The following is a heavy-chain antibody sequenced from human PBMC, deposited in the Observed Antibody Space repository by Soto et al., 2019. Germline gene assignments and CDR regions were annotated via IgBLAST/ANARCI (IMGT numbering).Heavy chain of an antibody. CDR2: IYHSGST. Sequence: SETLSLTCAVSGGSISSSNWWSWVRQPPGKGLEWIGEIYHSGSTNYNPSLKSRVTISVDKSKNQFSLKLSSVTAADTAVYYCASLWYSSVIFCTYYYFGMDVWGQGTTVTVSS. J-gene: IGHJ6*02. D-gene: IGHD6-19*01. CDR3: ASLWYSSVIFCTYYYFGMDV. V-gene: IGHV4-4*02. CDR1: GGSISSSNW.